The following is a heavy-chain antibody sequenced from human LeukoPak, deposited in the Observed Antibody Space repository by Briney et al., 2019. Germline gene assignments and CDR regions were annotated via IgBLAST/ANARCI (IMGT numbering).Heavy chain of an antibody. CDR3: ARVDSTNYYYFMDV. Sequence: SETLSFTCIVSSGSMSTSNYYWGWIRQPPGKGLEWIGSIYHNGIAFYNPSLESRVTISVDTSKNQFSLRLRPVTATDTAVYYCARVDSTNYYYFMDVWGKGTTVTVSS. CDR1: SGSMSTSNYY. CDR2: IYHNGIA. V-gene: IGHV4-39*01. D-gene: IGHD5-18*01. J-gene: IGHJ6*03.